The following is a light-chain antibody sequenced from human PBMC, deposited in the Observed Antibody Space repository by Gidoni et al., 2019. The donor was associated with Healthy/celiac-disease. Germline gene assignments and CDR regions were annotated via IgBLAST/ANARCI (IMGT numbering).Light chain of an antibody. CDR3: QQYNNWPRT. J-gene: IGKJ1*01. Sequence: EIVMTQSPATLSVSPGERATLSCRASQGVSSNLAWSQQEPGQAPRILIYGASTRATGIPARFSGSGSGTEFTLTIRSLQSEDFAVYYCQQYNNWPRTFGQGTKVEIK. CDR2: GAS. CDR1: QGVSSN. V-gene: IGKV3-15*01.